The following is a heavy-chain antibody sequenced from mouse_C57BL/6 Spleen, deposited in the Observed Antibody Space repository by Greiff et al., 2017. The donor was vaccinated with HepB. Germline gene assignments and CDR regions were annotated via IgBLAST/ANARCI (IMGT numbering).Heavy chain of an antibody. CDR1: GYTFTSYW. D-gene: IGHD2-3*01. Sequence: QVQLQQPGAELVKPGSSVKLSCKASGYTFTSYWMHWVKQRPIQGLEWIGNIDPSDSDTHYNQKFKDKATLTVDKSSSTAYMQLSSLTSEDSAVYSCARDDGYYEGVGYWGQGTTLTVSS. CDR2: IDPSDSDT. V-gene: IGHV1-52*01. CDR3: ARDDGYYEGVGY. J-gene: IGHJ2*01.